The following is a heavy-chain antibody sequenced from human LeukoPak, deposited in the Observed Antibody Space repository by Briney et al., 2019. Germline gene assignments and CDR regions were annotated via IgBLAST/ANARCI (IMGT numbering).Heavy chain of an antibody. J-gene: IGHJ4*02. CDR3: ARDRMGGSFDY. CDR2: ITSDSNTI. Sequence: GGSLRLSCAAPGFAFSTYAMNWVRQAPGKGLEWVSFITSDSNTIYYADSMKGRFTISRDNAENSLCLQMNSLSAEDTAVYYCARDRMGGSFDYWGQGTLVTVSS. V-gene: IGHV3-48*01. D-gene: IGHD2-15*01. CDR1: GFAFSTYA.